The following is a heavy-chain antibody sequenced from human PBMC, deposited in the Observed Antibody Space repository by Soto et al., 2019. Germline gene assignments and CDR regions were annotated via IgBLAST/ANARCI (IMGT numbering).Heavy chain of an antibody. D-gene: IGHD1-26*01. CDR3: ARGSGSYYAY. CDR2: ISYSGST. V-gene: IGHV4-61*01. CDR1: GPSVSSGNYY. Sequence: QVQLQESGPGLVKPSETLSLTCTVSGPSVSSGNYYWSWIRQPPGKGLECIGYISYSGSTNYNPSLKSRVTISIGTSKSQFSLKLSSVTAADTAVYYCARGSGSYYAYWGQGTLVTVSS. J-gene: IGHJ4*02.